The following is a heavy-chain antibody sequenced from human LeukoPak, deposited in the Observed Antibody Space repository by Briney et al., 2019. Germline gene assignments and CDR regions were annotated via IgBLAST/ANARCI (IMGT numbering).Heavy chain of an antibody. V-gene: IGHV1-18*01. CDR1: GYTFTSYG. Sequence: ASVKVSCKASGYTFTSYGVSWVRQAPGQGLEWMGWISAYNGNTNYAQKLQGRVTMTTDTSTSTAYMELRSLRSDDTAVYYCARAPEEMVAASFDPWGQGTLVTVSS. J-gene: IGHJ5*02. CDR3: ARAPEEMVAASFDP. CDR2: ISAYNGNT. D-gene: IGHD2-15*01.